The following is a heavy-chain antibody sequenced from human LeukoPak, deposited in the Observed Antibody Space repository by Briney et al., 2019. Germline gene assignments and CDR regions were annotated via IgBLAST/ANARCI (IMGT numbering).Heavy chain of an antibody. D-gene: IGHD3-10*02. CDR1: GFTFSAYA. CDR2: IGSDNKP. CDR3: ARDLDYYVAMDV. J-gene: IGHJ6*02. V-gene: IGHV3-23*01. Sequence: PGGSLRLSCQASGFTFSAYAMAWVRPAPGKGRERVSSIGSDNKPHYSESVKGRFAISRDNSKNILFLHLDSLRAEDTALYYCARDLDYYVAMDVWGQGTTVTVSS.